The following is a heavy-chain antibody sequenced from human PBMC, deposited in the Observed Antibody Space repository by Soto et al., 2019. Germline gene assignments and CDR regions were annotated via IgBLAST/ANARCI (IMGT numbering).Heavy chain of an antibody. J-gene: IGHJ5*02. D-gene: IGHD3-10*01. CDR2: IYYSGST. CDR3: ARAFRGITTVRGTTAWFDP. V-gene: IGHV4-30-4*01. CDR1: GGSISSGDYY. Sequence: PSETLSLTCTVSGGSISSGDYYWSWIRQPPGKGLEWIGYIYYSGSTYYNPSLKSRVTISVDTSKNQFSLKLSSVTAADTAVYYCARAFRGITTVRGTTAWFDPWGQGTLVTVSS.